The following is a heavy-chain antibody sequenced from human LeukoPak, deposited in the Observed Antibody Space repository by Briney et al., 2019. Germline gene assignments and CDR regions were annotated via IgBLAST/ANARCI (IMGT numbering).Heavy chain of an antibody. Sequence: GGSLRLSCAASGFTLSNYWMHWVRQAPGEGLVWVSRIKTDGTITNYADSVKGRFTISRDNAKNSLFLQVNSLRAEDTAVYYCARIALYDDTAFYSGYYYYYYPMDVWGQGTTVTVSS. V-gene: IGHV3-74*01. CDR1: GFTLSNYW. J-gene: IGHJ6*02. CDR3: ARIALYDDTAFYSGYYYYYYPMDV. CDR2: IKTDGTIT. D-gene: IGHD3-9*01.